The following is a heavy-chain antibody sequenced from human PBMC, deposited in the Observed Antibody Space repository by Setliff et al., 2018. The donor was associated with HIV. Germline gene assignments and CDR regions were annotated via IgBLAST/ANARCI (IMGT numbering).Heavy chain of an antibody. V-gene: IGHV4-39*01. J-gene: IGHJ3*02. D-gene: IGHD3-3*01. CDR2: LFHTGSS. Sequence: LSLTCTVSGDSLAGSRYSWGWVRQPPGQGLEWLGNLFHTGSSYFNPSLKSRLTMSVDTSKNQFSLSLISMTAADSAVYFCARSKTFYDFWGGYYTHGAFKIWGLGTMVTVSS. CDR1: GDSLAGSRYS. CDR3: ARSKTFYDFWGGYYTHGAFKI.